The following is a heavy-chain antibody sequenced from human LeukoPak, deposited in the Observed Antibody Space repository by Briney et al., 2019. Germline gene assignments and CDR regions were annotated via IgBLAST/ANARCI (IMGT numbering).Heavy chain of an antibody. CDR2: IYPGDSDT. V-gene: IGHV5-51*01. CDR1: GYSFTSYW. J-gene: IGHJ4*02. Sequence: GESLKISCKGSGYSFTSYWSGWVRQMPGKGLEWMGIIYPGDSDTRYSPSFQGQVTISADKSISTAYLQWSSLKASDTAMYYCARRYCSSTSCYRHFDYWGQGTLVTISS. CDR3: ARRYCSSTSCYRHFDY. D-gene: IGHD2-2*01.